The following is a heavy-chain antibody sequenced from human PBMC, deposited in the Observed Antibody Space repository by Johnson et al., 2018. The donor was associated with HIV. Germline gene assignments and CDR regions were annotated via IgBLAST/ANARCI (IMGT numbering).Heavy chain of an antibody. CDR1: GLTFSNYA. J-gene: IGHJ3*02. CDR2: IGASGGRT. D-gene: IGHD1-26*01. CDR3: ARVMGATQVMGAFDI. Sequence: LVESGGGLVPPGGSMRLSCAASGLTFSNYAMSWVRQGPGKGLEWVSAIGASGGRTFYADSVKGRFTISRDNSKNTLYLQMNSLRAEDTAVYYCARVMGATQVMGAFDIWGQGTMVTVSS. V-gene: IGHV3-23*04.